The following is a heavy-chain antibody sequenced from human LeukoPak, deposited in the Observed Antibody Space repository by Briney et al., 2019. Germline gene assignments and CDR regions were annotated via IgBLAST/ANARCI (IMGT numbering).Heavy chain of an antibody. J-gene: IGHJ5*02. CDR2: ISTYNDNT. V-gene: IGHV1-18*01. CDR3: ARCSLTCYSLAH. Sequence: ASVKVSCKASGYTFISYGISWVRQAPGQGLEWMGWISTYNDNTDYAQKFHGRVTMTTDTSTSTAYMELRSLTSDDTAVYYCARCSLTCYSLAHWGQGTLVTVSS. CDR1: GYTFISYG. D-gene: IGHD2-15*01.